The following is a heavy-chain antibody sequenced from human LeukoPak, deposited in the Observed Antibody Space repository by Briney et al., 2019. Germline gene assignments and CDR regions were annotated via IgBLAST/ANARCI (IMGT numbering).Heavy chain of an antibody. CDR1: GGSFIGFH. J-gene: IGHJ5*02. CDR2: INHSGST. Sequence: SETLSLTCAVYGGSFIGFHWSWIRQPPGKGLEWIGDINHSGSTNYNPSLKSRVTMSVDTSKSQFSLNLMSVTAADTAVYYCTRDTGTTGEVKFDPWGQGTLVTVSS. CDR3: TRDTGTTGEVKFDP. D-gene: IGHD4-17*01. V-gene: IGHV4-34*01.